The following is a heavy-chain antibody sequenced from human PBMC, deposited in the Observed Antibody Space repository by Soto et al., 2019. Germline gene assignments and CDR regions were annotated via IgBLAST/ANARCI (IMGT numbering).Heavy chain of an antibody. D-gene: IGHD2-2*01. CDR2: IDHSGYT. CDR3: ARDPSEGRVGNWFES. V-gene: IGHV4-34*01. Sequence: PSETLSLTCAVYGGSFSGYYWNWIRQPPGKGLEWIGEIDHSGYTNYNPSLKSRVTISVDTSKNQFSLRLTSVTAEDTAVYYCARDPSEGRVGNWFESWGQGTLVTVSS. CDR1: GGSFSGYY. J-gene: IGHJ5*01.